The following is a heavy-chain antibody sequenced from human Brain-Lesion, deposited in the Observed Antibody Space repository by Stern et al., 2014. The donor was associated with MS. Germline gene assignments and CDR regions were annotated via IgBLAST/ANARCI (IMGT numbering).Heavy chain of an antibody. CDR2: IFPRDSNT. CDR1: GYLFDDYW. CDR3: ARSPATPSGYDRFDY. Sequence: EVQLVQSGAEVKKPGESLKISCEASGYLFDDYWIGWVRQMSGRGLELVAIIFPRDSNTRYSPSVQGQVTISADKPISPAYLQGSSLKASDPAMYYCARSPATPSGYDRFDYWGQGALVTVSS. J-gene: IGHJ4*02. V-gene: IGHV5-51*04. D-gene: IGHD5-12*01.